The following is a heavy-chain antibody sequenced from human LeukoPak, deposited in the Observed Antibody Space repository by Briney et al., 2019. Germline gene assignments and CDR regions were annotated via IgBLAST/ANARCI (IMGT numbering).Heavy chain of an antibody. J-gene: IGHJ4*02. Sequence: PGGSLRLSCAASGFTFSDYALSWVRQAPGKGLEWVSDISGSGGSTNYADSVKGRFTISRDNSKNMLYLQMNSLRAEDTAVYSCARDVGDSWGQGTLVTVSS. CDR3: ARDVGDS. CDR1: GFTFSDYA. V-gene: IGHV3-23*01. CDR2: ISGSGGST.